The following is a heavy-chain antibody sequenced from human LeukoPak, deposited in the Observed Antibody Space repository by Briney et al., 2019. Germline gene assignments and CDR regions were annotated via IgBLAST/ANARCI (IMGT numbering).Heavy chain of an antibody. CDR3: ARGYCSSTSCFGFFWY. Sequence: GGSLRLSCAASGFTFSSYEMNWVRQAPGEGLEWVSYISSSGSTIYYADSVKGRFTISRDNAKNSLYLQMNSLRAEDTAVYYCARGYCSSTSCFGFFWYWGQGTLVAVSS. J-gene: IGHJ4*02. CDR1: GFTFSSYE. V-gene: IGHV3-48*03. D-gene: IGHD2-2*01. CDR2: ISSSGSTI.